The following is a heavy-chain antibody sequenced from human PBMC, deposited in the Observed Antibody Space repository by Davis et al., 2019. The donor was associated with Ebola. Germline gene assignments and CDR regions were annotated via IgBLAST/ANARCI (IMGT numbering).Heavy chain of an antibody. CDR2: INPSGGNT. V-gene: IGHV1-46*01. J-gene: IGHJ6*02. CDR1: GYTFTSYY. D-gene: IGHD6-19*01. CDR3: ARVGSSGWYGGFAGHLYGMDV. Sequence: AASVKVSCKASGYTFTSYYMHWVRQAPGQGLEWMGIINPSGGNTNYAQKFQGRVTITADESTSTAYMELSSLRSEDTAVYYCARVGSSGWYGGFAGHLYGMDVWGQGTTVTVSS.